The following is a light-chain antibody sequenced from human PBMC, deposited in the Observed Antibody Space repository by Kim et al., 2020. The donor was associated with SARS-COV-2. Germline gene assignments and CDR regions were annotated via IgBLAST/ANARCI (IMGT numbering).Light chain of an antibody. CDR3: QTWDTSVV. V-gene: IGLV3-1*01. Sequence: VSTSPDPPPPIACSGDSLGHKFAFWYQPRPGQSPVVVIYRDTRRPSAIPERFSGSKSRNTATLTIRGTQAMDEADYSCQTWDTSVVFGGGTQLTVL. CDR2: RDT. J-gene: IGLJ3*02. CDR1: SLGHKF.